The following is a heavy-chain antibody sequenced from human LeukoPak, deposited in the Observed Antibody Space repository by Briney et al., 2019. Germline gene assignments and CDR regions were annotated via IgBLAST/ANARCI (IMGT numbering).Heavy chain of an antibody. V-gene: IGHV3-21*01. D-gene: IGHD6-13*01. CDR1: GFTFSSYS. CDR3: ARDLISNLYGLHVFDI. Sequence: GGSLRLSCAASGFTFSSYSMNWVRQAPGKGLEWVSSISSSSSYIYYADSMKGRFTISRDNAKNSLYLQMNSLRAEDTAVYYCARDLISNLYGLHVFDIWGQGTMVTASS. CDR2: ISSSSSYI. J-gene: IGHJ3*02.